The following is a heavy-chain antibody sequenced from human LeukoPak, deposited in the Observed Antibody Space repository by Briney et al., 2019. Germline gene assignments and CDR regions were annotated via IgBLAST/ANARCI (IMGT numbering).Heavy chain of an antibody. J-gene: IGHJ4*02. CDR3: ARAVMYYDYVWGSYLS. CDR2: ISYDGSNK. V-gene: IGHV3-30-3*01. D-gene: IGHD3-16*02. Sequence: GGSLRLSCAASGFTFSSYAMHWVRQAPGKGLEWMAVISYDGSNKYYADSVKGRFTISRDNSKNTLYLQMNSLRAEDTAVYYCARAVMYYDYVWGSYLSWGQGTLVTVSS. CDR1: GFTFSSYA.